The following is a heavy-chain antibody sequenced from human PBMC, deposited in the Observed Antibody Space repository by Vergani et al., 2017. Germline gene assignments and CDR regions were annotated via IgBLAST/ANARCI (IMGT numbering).Heavy chain of an antibody. CDR1: GGSFSGYY. Sequence: QVQLQQWGAGLLKPSETLSLTCAVYGGSFSGYYWSWIRQPPGKGLEWIGEINHSGSTNYNPSLKSRVTISVDTSKNQFSLKLSSVTAADTAVYYCARDLRQALSYGMDVWGQGTTVTVSS. CDR2: INHSGST. V-gene: IGHV4-34*01. D-gene: IGHD3-10*01. CDR3: ARDLRQALSYGMDV. J-gene: IGHJ6*02.